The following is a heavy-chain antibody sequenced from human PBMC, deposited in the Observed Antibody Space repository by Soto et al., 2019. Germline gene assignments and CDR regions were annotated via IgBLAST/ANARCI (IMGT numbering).Heavy chain of an antibody. CDR3: ARLRMDYGMDV. J-gene: IGHJ6*02. Sequence: PSETLSLTCTVSGGSISSGSYYWGWIRQPPGKGLEWIGSIYYSGSTYYNPSLKSRVTISVDTSKNQFSLKLSSVTAADTAVYYCARLRMDYGMDVWGQGTTVTVSS. CDR1: GGSISSGSYY. D-gene: IGHD2-15*01. V-gene: IGHV4-39*01. CDR2: IYYSGST.